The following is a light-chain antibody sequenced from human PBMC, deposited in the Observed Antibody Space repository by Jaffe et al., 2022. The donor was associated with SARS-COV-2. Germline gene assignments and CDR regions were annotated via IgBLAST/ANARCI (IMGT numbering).Light chain of an antibody. CDR1: ALPKKY. CDR3: LSADSNSTWV. CDR2: KDS. J-gene: IGLJ3*02. V-gene: IGLV3-16*01. Sequence: SYELTQPPSVSVSLGQMARITCSGEALPKKYAYWYQQKPGQFPILVIYKDSERPSGIPERFSGSSSGAIVTLTISGVQAEDEADYYCLSADSNSTWVFGGGTKLTVL.